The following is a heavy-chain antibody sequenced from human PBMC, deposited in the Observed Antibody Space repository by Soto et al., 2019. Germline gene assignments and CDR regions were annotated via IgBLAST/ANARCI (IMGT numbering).Heavy chain of an antibody. CDR3: ARGRGKSSSSWYTPSSFDY. CDR1: GGSISSGGYY. CDR2: IYYSGST. D-gene: IGHD6-13*01. V-gene: IGHV4-31*03. J-gene: IGHJ4*02. Sequence: SETLSLTCTVSGGSISSGGYYWSWIRQHPGKGLEWIGYIYYSGSTYYNPSLKSRVTISVDTSKNQFSLKLSSVTAADTAVYYCARGRGKSSSSWYTPSSFDYWGQGTLVTVSS.